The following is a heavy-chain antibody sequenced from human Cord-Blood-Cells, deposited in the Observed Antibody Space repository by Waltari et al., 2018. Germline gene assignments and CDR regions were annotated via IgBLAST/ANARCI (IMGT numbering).Heavy chain of an antibody. Sequence: QVQLQQWGAGLLKPSETLSPNCAVYGGSFSGYHWSWIRQPPGKGLEWIGEINHSGSTNYNPALKRRVTISVDTSKSQFSLKLSSVTAADTAVYYCARVTIFGVVTDAFDIWGQGTMVTVSS. CDR1: GGSFSGYH. D-gene: IGHD3-3*01. V-gene: IGHV4-34*01. CDR2: INHSGST. CDR3: ARVTIFGVVTDAFDI. J-gene: IGHJ3*02.